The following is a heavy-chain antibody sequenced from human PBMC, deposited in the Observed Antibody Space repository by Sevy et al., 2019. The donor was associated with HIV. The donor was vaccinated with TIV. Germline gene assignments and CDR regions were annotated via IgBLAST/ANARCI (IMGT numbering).Heavy chain of an antibody. Sequence: ASVKVSCKVSGYTLAKFSIHWVRQAPGKGLEWMTSFDPEDGDPEDGKTIYAQKFLGRVTMTDDTSTDTAYMELSSLRSDDTAAYYCATTKDYYDSSGYPFDYWGQRTLVTVSS. D-gene: IGHD3-22*01. CDR2: FDPEDGDPEDGKT. V-gene: IGHV1-24*01. J-gene: IGHJ4*02. CDR1: GYTLAKFS. CDR3: ATTKDYYDSSGYPFDY.